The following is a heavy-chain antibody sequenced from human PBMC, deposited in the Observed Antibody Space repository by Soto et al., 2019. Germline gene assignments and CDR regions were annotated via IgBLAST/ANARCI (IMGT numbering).Heavy chain of an antibody. CDR2: SNSDTGHT. V-gene: IGHV1-18*01. D-gene: IGHD1-1*01. CDR1: GYTLSDYG. Sequence: QVQLVQSGGEVKKPGASVKVSCKASGYTLSDYGISWVRQAPGQGLEWMGWSNSDTGHTNYAQKFQGRVTMTTDTSTSTASMELVSLTSDDTAVYYCARGPKMSVTGTYYSFGMDVWGQGTTVTVSS. J-gene: IGHJ6*02. CDR3: ARGPKMSVTGTYYSFGMDV.